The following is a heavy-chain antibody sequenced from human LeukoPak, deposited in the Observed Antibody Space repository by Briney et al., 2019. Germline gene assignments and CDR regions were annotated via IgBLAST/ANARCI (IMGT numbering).Heavy chain of an antibody. Sequence: GGTLRLSCAASGFTFSSYDMSWVRQAPGKGLVWVSAISGSGCGTYYADSVKGRFTISRDSSKNTLYLQMRTLSVEDTAVYSCTKDFPSGLIWFDPWGQGTQVTVAS. CDR1: GFTFSSYD. D-gene: IGHD6-19*01. V-gene: IGHV3-23*01. J-gene: IGHJ5*02. CDR3: TKDFPSGLIWFDP. CDR2: ISGSGCGT.